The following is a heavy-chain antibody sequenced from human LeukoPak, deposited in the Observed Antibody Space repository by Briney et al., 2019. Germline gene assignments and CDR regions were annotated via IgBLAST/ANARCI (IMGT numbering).Heavy chain of an antibody. CDR2: ISRDGST. Sequence: PGGSLRLSCAASGFTVSSNHMSWVRQAPGKGLDWVSVISRDGSTYYADSVKGRFTISRYKSNNTLYLQVNSLRAEDTAMYYCARVSSGTYSFDYWGQGTLVTVSS. J-gene: IGHJ4*02. CDR3: ARVSSGTYSFDY. V-gene: IGHV3-53*01. D-gene: IGHD3-3*01. CDR1: GFTVSSNH.